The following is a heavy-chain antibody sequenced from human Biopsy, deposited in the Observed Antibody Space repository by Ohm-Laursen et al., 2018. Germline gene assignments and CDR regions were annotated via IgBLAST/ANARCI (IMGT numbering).Heavy chain of an antibody. V-gene: IGHV3-33*06. CDR1: GFTFSSYG. Sequence: SLRLSCAASGFTFSSYGMHWVRQPPGTGLEWVAAIWYDGSNKNYADSVKGRFTISRDNSKNTLYLQMNSLRGEDTAAYYCAKCMTGGSNYYFHHCGQGTLVTVSS. CDR3: AKCMTGGSNYYFHH. D-gene: IGHD2-8*01. CDR2: IWYDGSNK. J-gene: IGHJ4*02.